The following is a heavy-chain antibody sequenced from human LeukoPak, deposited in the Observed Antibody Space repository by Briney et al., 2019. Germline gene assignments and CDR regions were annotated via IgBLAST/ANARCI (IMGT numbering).Heavy chain of an antibody. D-gene: IGHD5-18*01. V-gene: IGHV3-30*02. Sequence: GGSLRLSCAASGFTFSRYGMHWVRQAPGKGLEWVSSIWYAGDKTDYADSVKGRFTIARDNSKRTLSLQMSSLRAEDTALYYCAKDFGNSFGYENYFDYWGQGTQVTVSS. CDR3: AKDFGNSFGYENYFDY. J-gene: IGHJ4*02. CDR1: GFTFSRYG. CDR2: IWYAGDKT.